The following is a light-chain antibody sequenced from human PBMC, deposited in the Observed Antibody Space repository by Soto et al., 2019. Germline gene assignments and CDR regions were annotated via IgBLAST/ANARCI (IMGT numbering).Light chain of an antibody. J-gene: IGLJ3*02. CDR1: SGSIAGNH. CDR3: QSYDNNNVVV. CDR2: DDN. Sequence: NFMLTQPHSVSESPGKTVTISCTRSSGSIAGNHVQWYQQRPGGAPTTVIYDDNQRPAGVPARFSGSIDSSSNSASLTISGLKTEDEADYYCQSYDNNNVVVFGGGTKLTVL. V-gene: IGLV6-57*04.